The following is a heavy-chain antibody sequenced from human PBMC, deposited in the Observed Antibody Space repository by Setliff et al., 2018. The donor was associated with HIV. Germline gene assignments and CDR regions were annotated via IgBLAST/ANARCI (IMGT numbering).Heavy chain of an antibody. V-gene: IGHV1-58*01. CDR1: GFTFTNSA. D-gene: IGHD1-7*01. J-gene: IGHJ3*02. CDR3: AADPQTGTTSYDAFDI. Sequence: SVKVSCKASGFTFTNSAVQWVRQARGQRLEWIGWIVVGSGNTNYAQKFQERVTVTRDMSTSRAYMELSGLRTEDTAVYYCAADPQTGTTSYDAFDIWGQGTVVTV. CDR2: IVVGSGNT.